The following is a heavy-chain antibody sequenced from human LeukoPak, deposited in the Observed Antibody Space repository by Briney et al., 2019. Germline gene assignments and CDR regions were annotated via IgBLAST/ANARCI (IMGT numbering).Heavy chain of an antibody. CDR1: GFTVRSNY. V-gene: IGHV3-66*02. Sequence: PGGSLRLSCAASGFTVRSNYMIWVRQAPGKGLEWVSVIYSGGSTYYADSVKGRFTISRDNSKNTLYLQMNSLRAEDTAVYYCAKDRLGGGDPKHPDYWGQGTLVTVSS. CDR2: IYSGGST. D-gene: IGHD2-21*02. CDR3: AKDRLGGGDPKHPDY. J-gene: IGHJ4*02.